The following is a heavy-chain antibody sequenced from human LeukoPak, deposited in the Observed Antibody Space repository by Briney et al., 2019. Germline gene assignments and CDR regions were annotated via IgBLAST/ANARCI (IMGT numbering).Heavy chain of an antibody. CDR2: ISGNGGST. CDR3: ARKPPLVGAPFEY. Sequence: GGSLRLSCAASGFTFSSYALHWVRQAPGKGLEYVSAISGNGGSTYYANSVKGRFTISRDNSKNTLYLQMGSLRAEDMAVYYCARKPPLVGAPFEYWGQGTLVTVSS. J-gene: IGHJ4*02. D-gene: IGHD1-26*01. V-gene: IGHV3-64*01. CDR1: GFTFSSYA.